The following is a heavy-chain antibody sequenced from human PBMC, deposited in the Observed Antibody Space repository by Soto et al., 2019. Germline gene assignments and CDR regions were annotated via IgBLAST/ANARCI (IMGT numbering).Heavy chain of an antibody. V-gene: IGHV4-61*01. CDR3: AGVLLSPRPIGRGYIYVGQGWFDP. Sequence: SETLSLTCTVSGGSVSSGSYYWSWIRQPPGKGLEWIGCIYNSGSTNYNPSLKTQVTISVDTSKNQFSLKLSSVTAADTAVYYCAGVLLSPRPIGRGYIYVGQGWFDPWGPGTLVTVSS. D-gene: IGHD5-18*01. J-gene: IGHJ5*02. CDR2: IYNSGST. CDR1: GGSVSSGSYY.